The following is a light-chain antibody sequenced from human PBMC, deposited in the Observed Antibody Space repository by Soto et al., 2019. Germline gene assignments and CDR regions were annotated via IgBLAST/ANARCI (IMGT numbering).Light chain of an antibody. CDR2: KAS. CDR3: QHYNSYSEA. CDR1: QSISIW. V-gene: IGKV1-5*03. Sequence: DIQMTQSPSTLSASVGDRVTITCRASQSISIWLALYQQKPGKAPKILIYKASSLESGVPSRFSGSGSGTAFTLPIGSLQPDDFATYYCQHYNSYSEAFGQGTKVDIK. J-gene: IGKJ1*01.